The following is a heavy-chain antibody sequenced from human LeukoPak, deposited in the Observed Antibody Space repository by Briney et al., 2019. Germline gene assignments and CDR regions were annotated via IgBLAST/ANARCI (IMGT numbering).Heavy chain of an antibody. Sequence: PGESLKISCKGSGYSFANYWIGWVRQMPGKGLEWMGIIYPGDSDTRYSPSFQGQVTISADKSISTAYLQWSSLKASDTAMYYCARPRDGYNYYFDYWGQGTLVTVSS. CDR3: ARPRDGYNYYFDY. V-gene: IGHV5-51*01. J-gene: IGHJ4*02. CDR2: IYPGDSDT. D-gene: IGHD5-24*01. CDR1: GYSFANYW.